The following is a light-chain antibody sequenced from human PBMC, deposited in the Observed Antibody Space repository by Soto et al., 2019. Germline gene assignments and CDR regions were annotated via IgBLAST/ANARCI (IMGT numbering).Light chain of an antibody. CDR2: DAS. CDR1: QSISSNY. J-gene: IGKJ5*01. Sequence: EIVLTQSPGTLSLTPGERATLSCRAGQSISSNYLAWYQHKPGQAPRLLIYDASSKATGTPDRFSGSGSGTDFTLTISRLEPEDFAVYYCQHYGSSHSNTFGQGTRLEIK. CDR3: QHYGSSHSNT. V-gene: IGKV3-20*01.